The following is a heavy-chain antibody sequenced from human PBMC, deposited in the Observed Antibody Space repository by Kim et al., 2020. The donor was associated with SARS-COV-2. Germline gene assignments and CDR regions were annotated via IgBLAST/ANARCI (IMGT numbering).Heavy chain of an antibody. CDR1: GFTFSSYG. J-gene: IGHJ1*01. V-gene: IGHV3-30*18. D-gene: IGHD3-10*01. CDR2: ISYDGSNK. Sequence: GGSLRLSCAASGFTFSSYGMHWVRQAPGKGLEWVAVISYDGSNKYYADSVKGRFTISRDNSKNTLYLQMNSLRAEDTAVYYCAKDVDSGNAEYFQHWGQGTLVTVSS. CDR3: AKDVDSGNAEYFQH.